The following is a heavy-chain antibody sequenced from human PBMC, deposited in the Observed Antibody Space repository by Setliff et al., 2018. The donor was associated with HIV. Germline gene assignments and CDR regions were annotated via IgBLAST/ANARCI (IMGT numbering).Heavy chain of an antibody. CDR1: GFTFSYYA. Sequence: GGSLRLSCAASGFTFSYYAMHWVRQAPGKGLEWVAVLSDDGSRESYADSMEGRFTISRDNSKNTLYLQMNSLRVEDSGTYYCAKDIFRLYRRPETWGLGTLVTVSS. D-gene: IGHD2-2*01. CDR3: AKDIFRLYRRPET. V-gene: IGHV3-30*01. CDR2: LSDDGSRE. J-gene: IGHJ4*02.